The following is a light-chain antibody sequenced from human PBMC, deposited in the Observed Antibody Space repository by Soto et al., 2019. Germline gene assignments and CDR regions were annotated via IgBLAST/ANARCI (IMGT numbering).Light chain of an antibody. V-gene: IGKV3-11*01. Sequence: EIVLTQSPATLSLSPGEKATLSCRASQSISSYLAWYQQKPGQAPSLLIYDASIRSTGIPPRFSGSGSGTDFTLTISSLQPEDFAVYYCQQRSNWPLTFGGGTKVEIK. J-gene: IGKJ4*01. CDR3: QQRSNWPLT. CDR1: QSISSY. CDR2: DAS.